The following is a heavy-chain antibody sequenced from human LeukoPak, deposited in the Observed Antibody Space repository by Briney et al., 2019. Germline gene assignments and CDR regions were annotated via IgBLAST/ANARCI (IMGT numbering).Heavy chain of an antibody. CDR1: GGSISSGDYY. V-gene: IGHV4-30-4*08. D-gene: IGHD3-3*01. Sequence: SQTLSLTGTVSGGSISSGDYYWSWIRQPPGKGLEWIGYIYYSGSTYYNPSLKSRVTISVVTSKNQFSLKLSSVTAADTAVYYCARTYDFWSGYSSHFDYWGQGTLVTVSS. CDR2: IYYSGST. CDR3: ARTYDFWSGYSSHFDY. J-gene: IGHJ4*02.